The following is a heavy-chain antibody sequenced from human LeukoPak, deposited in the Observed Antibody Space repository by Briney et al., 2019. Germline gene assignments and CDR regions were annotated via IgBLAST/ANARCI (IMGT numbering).Heavy chain of an antibody. J-gene: IGHJ3*02. Sequence: PGGSLRLSCAASGFTFDDYAMHWVRQAPGKGLEWVSYISSSSSTIYYADSVKGRFTISRDNAKNSLYLQMNSLRAEDTAVYYCARDPTGYDAFDIWGQGTMVTVSS. D-gene: IGHD2-8*02. V-gene: IGHV3-48*04. CDR1: GFTFDDYA. CDR3: ARDPTGYDAFDI. CDR2: ISSSSSTI.